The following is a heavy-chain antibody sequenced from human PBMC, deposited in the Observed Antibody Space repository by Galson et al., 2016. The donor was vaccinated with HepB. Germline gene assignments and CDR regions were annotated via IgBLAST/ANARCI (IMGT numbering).Heavy chain of an antibody. CDR1: GGSISSYY. V-gene: IGHV4-59*08. CDR2: IYYSGST. D-gene: IGHD2-15*01. Sequence: ETLSLTCTVSGGSISSYYWSWIRQPPGKGLEWIGYIYYSGSTNYNPSLKSRVTISVDTSKNQFSLKLRPVTAADTAVYYCARRRGGDAFDIWGQGTMGTGSS. CDR3: ARRRGGDAFDI. J-gene: IGHJ3*02.